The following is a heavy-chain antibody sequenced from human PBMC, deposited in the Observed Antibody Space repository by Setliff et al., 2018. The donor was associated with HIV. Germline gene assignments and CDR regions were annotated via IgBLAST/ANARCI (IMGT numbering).Heavy chain of an antibody. J-gene: IGHJ2*01. Sequence: ASVKVSCKASGYSFCGHFMVWVRQAPGHGLEWMGWINPESGGTSYAQKFQGRVTMTTDTSITTAFMELYNLTPDDTAVYYCTRGGRVPGHWYFDLWGRGALVTVSS. CDR3: TRGGRVPGHWYFDL. CDR2: INPESGGT. V-gene: IGHV1-2*02. CDR1: GYSFCGHF. D-gene: IGHD1-1*01.